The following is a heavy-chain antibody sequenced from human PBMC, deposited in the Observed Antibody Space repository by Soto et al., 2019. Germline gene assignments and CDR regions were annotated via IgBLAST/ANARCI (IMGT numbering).Heavy chain of an antibody. CDR1: GFTFSDYA. Sequence: HPGVSLRLSCAASGFTFSDYAMHWVRQAPGKGLEWVAVVSHDRRNTHYADSVKGRFTISRDSSKNTVSLEMTSLRAVDTAVYYCAKGGRQWLVTSDFNYWGQGALVTVSS. CDR3: AKGGRQWLVTSDFNY. D-gene: IGHD6-19*01. V-gene: IGHV3-30*18. CDR2: VSHDRRNT. J-gene: IGHJ4*02.